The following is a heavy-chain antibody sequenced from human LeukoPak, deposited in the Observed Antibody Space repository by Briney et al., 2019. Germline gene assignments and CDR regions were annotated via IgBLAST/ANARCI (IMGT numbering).Heavy chain of an antibody. J-gene: IGHJ4*02. CDR3: ARVPHPRYYYGQGVFDY. D-gene: IGHD3-10*01. V-gene: IGHV3-7*01. CDR1: GFTFSSYW. CDR2: IKQDGSEK. Sequence: PGGSLRLSCAASGFTFSSYWMSWVRQAPGKGLEWVANIKQDGSEKYYVDSVKGRFTISRDNAKNSLYLQMNSLRAEDTAVYYCARVPHPRYYYGQGVFDYWGQGTLVTVSS.